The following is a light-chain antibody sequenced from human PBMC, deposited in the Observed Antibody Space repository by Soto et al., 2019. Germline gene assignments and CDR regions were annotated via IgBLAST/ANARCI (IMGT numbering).Light chain of an antibody. J-gene: IGKJ1*01. CDR2: WAS. CDR3: QQYYSTPPA. Sequence: DTVMTQSPDSLAVSLGERATINCKSSQSVLYSSNNKNYLAWYQQKPGQPPKLLIYWASTRESWVPDRFSGSGSGTDITLTISSLQAEDVAVYYCQQYYSTPPAFGQGTKVQIK. CDR1: QSVLYSSNNKNY. V-gene: IGKV4-1*01.